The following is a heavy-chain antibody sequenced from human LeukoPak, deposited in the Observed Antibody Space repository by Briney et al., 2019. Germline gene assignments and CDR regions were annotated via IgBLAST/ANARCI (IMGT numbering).Heavy chain of an antibody. CDR3: APGVDWFDP. CDR1: GGSISSYY. CDR2: IYYSGST. J-gene: IGHJ5*02. D-gene: IGHD3-10*01. Sequence: SETLSLTCTVSGGSISSYYWSWIRQPPGKGLEWIGYIYYSGSTNYNPSLKSRVTISVDTSKNQFSLQLNSVTPEDTAVYYCAPGVDWFDPWGQGTLVTVSS. V-gene: IGHV4-59*12.